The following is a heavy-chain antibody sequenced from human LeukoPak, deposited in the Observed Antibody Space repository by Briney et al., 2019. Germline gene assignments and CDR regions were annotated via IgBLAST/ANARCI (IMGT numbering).Heavy chain of an antibody. Sequence: HSGGSLRLSCVASGFTFSSYAMSWVRQAPGKGLEWVSAISGSGSSTYYADSVKGRFTISRDNSKNTLYLQMNSLRAEDTAVYYCAERHTSGSFYTPLLDYWGQGTLVTVSS. CDR3: AERHTSGSFYTPLLDY. V-gene: IGHV3-23*01. CDR1: GFTFSSYA. CDR2: ISGSGSST. J-gene: IGHJ4*02. D-gene: IGHD3-10*01.